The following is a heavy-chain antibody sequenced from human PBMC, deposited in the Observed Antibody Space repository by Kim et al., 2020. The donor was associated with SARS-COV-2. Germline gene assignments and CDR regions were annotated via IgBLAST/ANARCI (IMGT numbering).Heavy chain of an antibody. Sequence: SETLSLTCTVSGGSISSGSYYWSWIRQPAGKGLEWIGRIYTSGSTNYNPSLKSRVTISVDTSKNQFSLKLSSVTAADTAVYYCARVTGGNFWSGYHTYYYYGMDVWGQGTTVTVSS. CDR2: IYTSGST. D-gene: IGHD3-3*01. CDR3: ARVTGGNFWSGYHTYYYYGMDV. V-gene: IGHV4-61*02. J-gene: IGHJ6*02. CDR1: GGSISSGSYY.